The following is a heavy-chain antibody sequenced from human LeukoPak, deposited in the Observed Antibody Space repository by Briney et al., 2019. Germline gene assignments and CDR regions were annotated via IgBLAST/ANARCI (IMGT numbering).Heavy chain of an antibody. J-gene: IGHJ4*02. CDR3: ARDPGYSYGYVLDY. CDR2: ISSSSSTI. D-gene: IGHD5-18*01. Sequence: GGSLGLSCAASGFTFSSYSMNWVRQAPGKGLEWVSYISSSSSTIYYADSVKGRFTISRDNAKNSLYLQMNSLRDEDTAVYYCARDPGYSYGYVLDYWGQGTLVTVSS. CDR1: GFTFSSYS. V-gene: IGHV3-48*02.